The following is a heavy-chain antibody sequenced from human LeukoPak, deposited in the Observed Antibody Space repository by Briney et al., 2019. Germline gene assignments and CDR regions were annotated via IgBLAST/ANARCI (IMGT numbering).Heavy chain of an antibody. CDR1: GGSISSSSYY. J-gene: IGHJ4*02. CDR3: ARHPFRSGYPFDY. Sequence: PSETLSLTCTVSGGSISSSSYYWGWIRQPPGKGLEWIGSIYYSGSTYYNPSLKSRVTISVDTSKNQFSLKLSSVTAADTAVYYCARHPFRSGYPFDYWGQGTLVTVSS. V-gene: IGHV4-39*01. D-gene: IGHD3-22*01. CDR2: IYYSGST.